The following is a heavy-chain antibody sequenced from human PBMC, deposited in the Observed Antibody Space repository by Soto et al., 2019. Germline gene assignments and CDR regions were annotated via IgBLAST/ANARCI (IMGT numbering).Heavy chain of an antibody. V-gene: IGHV3-23*01. D-gene: IGHD6-19*01. Sequence: SGGSLRLSCAASGFTFSSYAMSWVRQAPRKGLEWVSAVSGSGGSTYYADSVKGRFTISGDNSKNTLYLQMNSLRAEDTAVYYCARSIAVVGTRFGAFDIWGQGTMVTVSS. J-gene: IGHJ3*02. CDR3: ARSIAVVGTRFGAFDI. CDR1: GFTFSSYA. CDR2: VSGSGGST.